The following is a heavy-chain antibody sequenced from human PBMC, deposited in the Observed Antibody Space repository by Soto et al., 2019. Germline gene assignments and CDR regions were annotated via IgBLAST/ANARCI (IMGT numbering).Heavy chain of an antibody. Sequence: QLQLQESGPGLVKPSETLSLTCTVSGGSISSSSYYWGWIRQPPGKGLEWIGSIYYSGSTYYNPSLKRRVPISVDTSKNHFSLKLSSVTAADPAVYYCASSGSSVGAQLADAFDIWGQGTMVTVSS. CDR1: GGSISSSSYY. J-gene: IGHJ3*02. D-gene: IGHD1-26*01. CDR2: IYYSGST. CDR3: ASSGSSVGAQLADAFDI. V-gene: IGHV4-39*02.